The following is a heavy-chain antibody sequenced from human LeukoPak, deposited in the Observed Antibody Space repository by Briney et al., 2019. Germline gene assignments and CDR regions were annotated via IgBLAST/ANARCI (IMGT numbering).Heavy chain of an antibody. CDR1: GFTFGSFA. D-gene: IGHD1-1*01. CDR3: AKVGGTGILLVYYYYMDV. Sequence: PGGSLRLSCAASGFTFGSFAMSWVRQAPGKGLEWVSTISGSGGSIYYADSVKGRFTISRDNSKNTLNLQMNSLRAEDTALYYCAKVGGTGILLVYYYYMDVWGKGTTVTVSS. CDR2: ISGSGGSI. J-gene: IGHJ6*03. V-gene: IGHV3-23*01.